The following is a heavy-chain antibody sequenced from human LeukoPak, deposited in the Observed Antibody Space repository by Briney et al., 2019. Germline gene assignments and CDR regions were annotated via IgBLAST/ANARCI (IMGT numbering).Heavy chain of an antibody. J-gene: IGHJ4*02. V-gene: IGHV1-2*06. Sequence: ASVKVSRKASGYTFNGYYMHWLRQAPGQGLEWMGRINPNSGGTNYAQKFQGRVTMTRDTSISTAYMELSRLRSDDTAVYYCARVSAVAGGYFDYWGQGTLVTVSS. CDR1: GYTFNGYY. D-gene: IGHD6-19*01. CDR3: ARVSAVAGGYFDY. CDR2: INPNSGGT.